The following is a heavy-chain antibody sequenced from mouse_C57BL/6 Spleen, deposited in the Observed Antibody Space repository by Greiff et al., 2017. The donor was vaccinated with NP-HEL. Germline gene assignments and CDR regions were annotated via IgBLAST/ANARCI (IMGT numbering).Heavy chain of an antibody. CDR2: IDPENGDT. CDR1: GFNIKDDY. Sequence: VQLKEPGAELVRPGASVKLSCTASGFNIKDDYMHWVKQRPEQGLEWIGCIDPENGDTEYASKFQGKATITVDTSSNTAYLQLSSLTSEDTAVYYCTTGYYSNYYAMDYWGQGTSVTVSS. J-gene: IGHJ4*01. CDR3: TTGYYSNYYAMDY. V-gene: IGHV14-4*01. D-gene: IGHD2-5*01.